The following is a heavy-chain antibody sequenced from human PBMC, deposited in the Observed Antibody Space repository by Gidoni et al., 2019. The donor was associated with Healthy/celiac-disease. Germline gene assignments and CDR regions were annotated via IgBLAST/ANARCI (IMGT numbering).Heavy chain of an antibody. Sequence: QLQLQESGPGLVKPSETLSLTCTVSGGSISSSSYYWGWIRQPPGKGLEWIGSIYYSGSTYYNPSLKSRVTISVDTSKNQFSLKLSSVTAADTAVYYCARQPYSSGWTRGGFDYWGQGTLVTVSS. CDR2: IYYSGST. CDR1: GGSISSSSYY. J-gene: IGHJ4*02. D-gene: IGHD6-19*01. V-gene: IGHV4-39*01. CDR3: ARQPYSSGWTRGGFDY.